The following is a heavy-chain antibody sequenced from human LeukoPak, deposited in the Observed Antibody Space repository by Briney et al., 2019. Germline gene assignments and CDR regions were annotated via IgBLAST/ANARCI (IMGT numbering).Heavy chain of an antibody. CDR3: AKDPYSDTWEGSFDI. CDR2: ISGSGGNT. J-gene: IGHJ3*02. CDR1: GFTFSSYA. D-gene: IGHD6-13*01. Sequence: GGSLRLSCAASGFTFSSYAMSWVRQAPGKGLEWVSAISGSGGNTYYADSVKGRFTISRDNSKNTLYLQMNSLRAEDTAVYYCAKDPYSDTWEGSFDIWGQGTMVTVSS. V-gene: IGHV3-23*01.